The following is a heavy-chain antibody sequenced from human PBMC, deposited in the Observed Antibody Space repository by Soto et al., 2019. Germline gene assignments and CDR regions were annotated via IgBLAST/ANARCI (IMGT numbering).Heavy chain of an antibody. V-gene: IGHV4-34*02. Sequence: QVQLQQWGAGLLKPSETLSLTCAVYGGSFSGYYWTWIRQAPGKGLEWIGEINPSGGTNYTPSLKSRVTISVDTSKNQFSLILYSVTAADTAVYYCARDRQYYHFWGGYENEGPYGMDVWGQGTTVTVSS. CDR1: GGSFSGYY. J-gene: IGHJ6*02. CDR3: ARDRQYYHFWGGYENEGPYGMDV. CDR2: INPSGGT. D-gene: IGHD3-3*02.